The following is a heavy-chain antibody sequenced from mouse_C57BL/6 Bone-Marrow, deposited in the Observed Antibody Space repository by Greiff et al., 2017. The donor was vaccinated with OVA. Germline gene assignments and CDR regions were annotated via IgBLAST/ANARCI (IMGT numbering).Heavy chain of an antibody. CDR2: INSDGGST. CDR1: EYEFPSHD. CDR3: ARRITTVVALMDY. J-gene: IGHJ4*01. D-gene: IGHD1-1*01. V-gene: IGHV5-2*01. Sequence: VKLMESGGGLVQPGESLKLSCESNEYEFPSHDMSWVRKTPEKRLELVAAINSDGGSTYYPDTMERRFIISRDNTKKTLYLQMSSLRSEDTALYYCARRITTVVALMDYWGQGTSVTVSS.